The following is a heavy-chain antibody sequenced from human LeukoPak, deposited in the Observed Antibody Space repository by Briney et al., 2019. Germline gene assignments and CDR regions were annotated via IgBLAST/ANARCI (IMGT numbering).Heavy chain of an antibody. CDR1: GFTFSIHT. J-gene: IGHJ4*02. Sequence: GGSLRLSCAASGFTFSIHTMNWVRQAPGKGLEWVSSVSSDSVDIYYADSVKGRFTISRDNAQNSPYLQIDSLRAEGTAVYFCARLSGTFGTATGCFDYWGQGTLVTVSS. V-gene: IGHV3-21*01. D-gene: IGHD3-16*01. CDR2: VSSDSVDI. CDR3: ARLSGTFGTATGCFDY.